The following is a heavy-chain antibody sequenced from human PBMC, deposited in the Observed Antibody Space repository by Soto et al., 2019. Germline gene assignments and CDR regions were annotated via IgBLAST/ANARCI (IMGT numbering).Heavy chain of an antibody. CDR1: GFTFTTYW. D-gene: IGHD5-12*01. Sequence: PGGSLRLSCVASGFTFTTYWMSWVRQAPGKGLEGAANINQDGSEKFYVDSVKGRFTISRDSAKNSLYLQMNSLRAEDTAVYYCARVSWLLDTFDIRGQGTLVTVSS. CDR3: ARVSWLLDTFDI. CDR2: INQDGSEK. V-gene: IGHV3-7*01. J-gene: IGHJ3*02.